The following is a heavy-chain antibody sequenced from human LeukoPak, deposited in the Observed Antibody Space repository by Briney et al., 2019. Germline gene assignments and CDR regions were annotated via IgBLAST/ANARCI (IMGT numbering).Heavy chain of an antibody. D-gene: IGHD2-8*01. CDR1: GGSISSGSYY. J-gene: IGHJ5*02. CDR2: IYTSGST. CDR3: ARDPYGKNWFDP. Sequence: SETLSLTCTVSGGSISSGSYYWSWLRQPAGTGLEWIGRIYTSGSTNYNPSLKSRVTISVDTSKNQFSLKLSSVTAADTAVYYCARDPYGKNWFDPWGQGTLVTVSS. V-gene: IGHV4-61*02.